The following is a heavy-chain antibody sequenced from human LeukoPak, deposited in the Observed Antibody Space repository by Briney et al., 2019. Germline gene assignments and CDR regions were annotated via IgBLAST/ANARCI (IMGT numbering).Heavy chain of an antibody. CDR3: ARDRGFLEWTSLFDY. V-gene: IGHV3-15*01. D-gene: IGHD3-3*01. J-gene: IGHJ4*02. CDR2: IKSKTDGGTT. Sequence: PGGSLRLSCAASGFTFSNAWMSWVRQAPGKGLEWVGRIKSKTDGGTTDYAAPVKGRFTISRDNSKNTLYLQMNSLRAEDTAVYYCARDRGFLEWTSLFDYWGQGTLVTVSS. CDR1: GFTFSNAW.